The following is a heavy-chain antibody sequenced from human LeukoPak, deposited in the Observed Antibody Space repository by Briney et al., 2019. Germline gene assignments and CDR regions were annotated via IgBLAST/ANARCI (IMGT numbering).Heavy chain of an antibody. Sequence: SETLSLTCTVSGGSISSGHYWWGWIRQPPGKGLDRIGSMYYSGNTHYNPSLQSRVTVSVDTSKNQFSLKLTSVTAADTAVYYCVRQRGVGSWSFDYWGQGNLVTVSS. CDR1: GGSISSGHYW. CDR2: MYYSGNT. J-gene: IGHJ4*02. CDR3: VRQRGVGSWSFDY. V-gene: IGHV4-39*01. D-gene: IGHD2-15*01.